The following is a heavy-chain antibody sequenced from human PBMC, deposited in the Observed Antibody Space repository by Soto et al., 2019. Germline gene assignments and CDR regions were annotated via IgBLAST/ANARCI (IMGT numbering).Heavy chain of an antibody. J-gene: IGHJ4*02. CDR3: ARLWYGDYV. D-gene: IGHD4-17*01. V-gene: IGHV4-39*01. CDR1: GCSISSSSYC. CDR2: IYYSGST. Sequence: SETLSLTCPVSGCSISSSSYCWGWIRQPPGKGLEWIGSIYYSGSTYYNPSLKSRVTISVDTSKNQFSLKLSSVTAADTAVYYCARLWYGDYVWGQGTLVTVSS.